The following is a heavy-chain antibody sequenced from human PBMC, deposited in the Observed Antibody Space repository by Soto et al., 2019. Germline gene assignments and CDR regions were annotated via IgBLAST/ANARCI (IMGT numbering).Heavy chain of an antibody. Sequence: GGSLRLSCAASGFTFSDYYMSWIRQAPGKGLEWVSYISSSSYTNYADSVKGRFTISRDNAKNSLYLQMNSLRAEDTAVYYCARVAGDYGDSDYGMDVWGQGTTVTVSS. D-gene: IGHD4-17*01. CDR2: ISSSSYT. J-gene: IGHJ6*02. V-gene: IGHV3-11*06. CDR1: GFTFSDYY. CDR3: ARVAGDYGDSDYGMDV.